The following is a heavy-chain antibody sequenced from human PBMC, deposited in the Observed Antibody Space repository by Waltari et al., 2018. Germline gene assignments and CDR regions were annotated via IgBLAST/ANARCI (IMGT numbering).Heavy chain of an antibody. CDR3: ARAWISLILGATSAFDI. Sequence: QVQLQQWGAGLLKPSETLSPTCAVSGGSFSGYYWSWVRPPPRKGLEWIGEINHSGSTNYNPSLKSRVTISVDTSKNQFSLKLSSVTAADTAVYYCARAWISLILGATSAFDIWGQGTMVTVS. CDR2: INHSGST. CDR1: GGSFSGYY. V-gene: IGHV4-34*01. J-gene: IGHJ3*02. D-gene: IGHD1-26*01.